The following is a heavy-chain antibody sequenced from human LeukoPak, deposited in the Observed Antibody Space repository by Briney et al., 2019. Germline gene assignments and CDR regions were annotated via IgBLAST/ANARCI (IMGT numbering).Heavy chain of an antibody. V-gene: IGHV1-2*02. D-gene: IGHD3-3*01. Sequence: ASVKVSFRASGYTFTGYYMHWVRQAPGQGLEWMGWINPNSGGTNYAQKFQGRVTMTRDTSISTAYMELSRLRSDDTAVYYCARGGTIFGVVLGGPGANYYYYGMDVWGQGTTVTVSS. CDR1: GYTFTGYY. J-gene: IGHJ6*02. CDR3: ARGGTIFGVVLGGPGANYYYYGMDV. CDR2: INPNSGGT.